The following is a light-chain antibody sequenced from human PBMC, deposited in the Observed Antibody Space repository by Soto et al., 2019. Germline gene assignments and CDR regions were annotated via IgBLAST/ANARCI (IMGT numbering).Light chain of an antibody. Sequence: QSVLTQPPSVSGAPGQTVTISCTGSSSNLGAGYDVHWYQHLPGTAPKLLIYANSNRPSGVPDRFSGSKSGTSASLAITGLQAEDGADYYCQSYDSSLSTSVFGTGTKVTVL. CDR3: QSYDSSLSTSV. J-gene: IGLJ1*01. CDR1: SSNLGAGYD. CDR2: ANS. V-gene: IGLV1-40*01.